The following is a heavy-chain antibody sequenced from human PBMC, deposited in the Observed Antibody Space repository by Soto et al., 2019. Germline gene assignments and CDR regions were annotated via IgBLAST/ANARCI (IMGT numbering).Heavy chain of an antibody. CDR1: GFTFSNYT. CDR2: ITRSSDYI. J-gene: IGHJ4*02. CDR3: ARDSYGGSGPNYFDY. Sequence: EVQLVESGGGLVKPGGSLRISCAASGFTFSNYTMNWVRQAPWKGLEWVSSITRSSDYIYYTDSVKGRFIISRDNDKNSLYLQMNSLGADDTDVYFCARDSYGGSGPNYFDYRGKGTQVTVSS. D-gene: IGHD3-22*01. V-gene: IGHV3-21*01.